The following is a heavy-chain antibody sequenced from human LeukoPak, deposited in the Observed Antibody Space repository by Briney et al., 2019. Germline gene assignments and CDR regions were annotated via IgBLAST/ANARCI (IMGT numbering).Heavy chain of an antibody. Sequence: GGSLRLSCAASGLTFSSHWMHWVRQAPGKGLVWVSCMNTDGSTTDYADSVKGRFTIPRDNAKNTLYLQMNSLRAEDTAVYYCGRAPLQVSYYYYYMDVWGKGTTVTVSS. CDR2: MNTDGSTT. CDR3: GRAPLQVSYYYYYMDV. V-gene: IGHV3-74*01. CDR1: GLTFSSHW. J-gene: IGHJ6*03. D-gene: IGHD4-11*01.